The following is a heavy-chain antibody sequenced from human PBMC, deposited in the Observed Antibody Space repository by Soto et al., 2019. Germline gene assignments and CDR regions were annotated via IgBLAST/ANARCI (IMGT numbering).Heavy chain of an antibody. CDR1: GGSSSSYY. J-gene: IGHJ5*02. Sequence: PSETLSLTCTVSGGSSSSYYRSWIRQPPGKGLEWIGYIYYSGSTNYNPSLKSRVTISVDTSKNQFSLKLSSVTAADTAVYYCARDMMATNGLTNWFDPWGQGTLVTVSS. V-gene: IGHV4-59*13. D-gene: IGHD5-12*01. CDR2: IYYSGST. CDR3: ARDMMATNGLTNWFDP.